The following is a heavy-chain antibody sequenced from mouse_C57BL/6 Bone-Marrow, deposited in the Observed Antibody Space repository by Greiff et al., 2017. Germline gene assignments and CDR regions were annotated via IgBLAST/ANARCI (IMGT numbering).Heavy chain of an antibody. CDR1: GYSFTGYY. Sequence: VQLQQSGPELVKPGASVKISCKASGYSFTGYYMNWVKQSPEKSLEWIGEINPSTGGTTYNQKFKAKATLTVDKSSSTAYMQLKSLTSEDSAVYYCARSGYYGSSYKDYYAMDYWGQGTSVTVSS. J-gene: IGHJ4*01. CDR2: INPSTGGT. D-gene: IGHD1-1*01. CDR3: ARSGYYGSSYKDYYAMDY. V-gene: IGHV1-42*01.